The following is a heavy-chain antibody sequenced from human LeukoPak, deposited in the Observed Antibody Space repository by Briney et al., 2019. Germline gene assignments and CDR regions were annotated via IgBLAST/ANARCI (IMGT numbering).Heavy chain of an antibody. D-gene: IGHD2-15*01. CDR1: GGTFSSYA. Sequence: GASVKVSCKASGGTFSSYAISWVRQAPGQGLEWMGRIIPIFGTANYAQKFQGRVTITTDESTSTAYMELSSLRSEDTAVYYCASSAGGYCSGGSCYTGLDAFDIWGQGTMVTVSS. V-gene: IGHV1-69*05. CDR3: ASSAGGYCSGGSCYTGLDAFDI. CDR2: IIPIFGTA. J-gene: IGHJ3*02.